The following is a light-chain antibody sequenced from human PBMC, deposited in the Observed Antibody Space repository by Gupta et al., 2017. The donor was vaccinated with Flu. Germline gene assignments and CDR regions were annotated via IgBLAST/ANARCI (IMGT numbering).Light chain of an antibody. CDR1: QSISTY. V-gene: IGKV1-39*01. Sequence: IQVTQSPSSLSASIGDRVTIACRASQSISTYLNWYQQKPGKAPKLLSYAASTLQSGVPSRFSGGGSGTDFTLTISSLQPEDFATYYCQQSYSTPPYTFGQGTKLEIK. CDR3: QQSYSTPPYT. J-gene: IGKJ2*01. CDR2: AAS.